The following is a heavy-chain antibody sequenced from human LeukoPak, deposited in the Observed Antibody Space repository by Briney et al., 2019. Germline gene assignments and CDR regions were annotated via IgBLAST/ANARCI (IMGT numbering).Heavy chain of an antibody. Sequence: SGRSLRLSCAASGLAFNSYAMHWVRQAPGKGLEWVAVISYDGSNKYYADSVKGRFTISRDNSKNTLYLQMNSLRAEDTAVYYCARDQKGSGELDYWGQGTLVTVSS. J-gene: IGHJ4*02. CDR1: GLAFNSYA. CDR3: ARDQKGSGELDY. V-gene: IGHV3-30-3*01. D-gene: IGHD2-15*01. CDR2: ISYDGSNK.